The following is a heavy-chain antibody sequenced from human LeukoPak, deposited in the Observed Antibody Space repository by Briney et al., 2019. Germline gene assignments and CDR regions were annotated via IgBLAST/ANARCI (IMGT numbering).Heavy chain of an antibody. Sequence: SETLSLTCTVSGYSISSGYYWGWIRQPPGKGLEWIGSIYHSGSTYYNPSLKSRVTISVDTSKNQFSLKLSSVTAADTAVYYCAPRIAARPFDPWGQGTLVTVSS. J-gene: IGHJ5*02. CDR2: IYHSGST. CDR1: GYSISSGYY. D-gene: IGHD6-6*01. V-gene: IGHV4-38-2*02. CDR3: APRIAARPFDP.